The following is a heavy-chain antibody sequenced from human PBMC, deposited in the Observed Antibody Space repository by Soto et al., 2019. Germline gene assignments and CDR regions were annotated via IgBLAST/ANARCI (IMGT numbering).Heavy chain of an antibody. D-gene: IGHD1-1*01. CDR3: AKTFGSNWLLDY. V-gene: IGHV3-23*01. CDR2: MSGSGGSI. J-gene: IGHJ4*02. CDR1: GFTFTDYA. Sequence: EVQLLESGGVLVQPGGSLRLSFAGSGFTFTDYAISCVRQAPGKGLEWVSAMSGSGGSIYYADFVKGRFTISRDNYKHTVYLQMSSLRGEDTAIYYCAKTFGSNWLLDYWGRGTLVTVSS.